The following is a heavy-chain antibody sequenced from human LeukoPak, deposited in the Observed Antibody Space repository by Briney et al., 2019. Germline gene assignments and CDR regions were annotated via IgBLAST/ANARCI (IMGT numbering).Heavy chain of an antibody. Sequence: PGGSLRPSCAASGFTFNNYATTWVRQAPGKGLEWVSAVSGRGDSTYYADSVKGRFTISRDNSKNTLYLQVNSLRAEDTAVYHCAKAPPAATNYYYGMDVWGQGTTVTVSS. CDR1: GFTFNNYA. CDR3: AKAPPAATNYYYGMDV. CDR2: VSGRGDST. J-gene: IGHJ6*02. D-gene: IGHD2-15*01. V-gene: IGHV3-23*01.